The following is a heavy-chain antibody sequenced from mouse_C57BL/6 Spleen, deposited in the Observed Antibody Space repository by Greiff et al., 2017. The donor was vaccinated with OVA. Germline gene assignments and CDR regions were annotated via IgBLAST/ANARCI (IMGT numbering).Heavy chain of an antibody. Sequence: VQLQQSGAELVKPGASVKLSCTASGFNITDYYMHWVKQRTEQGLEWIGRIDPEDGETKYAPKFQGKATITADTSSNTASLQLSSLTSEDTAVYYCARVYYGNWYFDVWGTGTTVTVSS. J-gene: IGHJ1*03. CDR1: GFNITDYY. CDR3: ARVYYGNWYFDV. CDR2: IDPEDGET. D-gene: IGHD2-1*01. V-gene: IGHV14-2*01.